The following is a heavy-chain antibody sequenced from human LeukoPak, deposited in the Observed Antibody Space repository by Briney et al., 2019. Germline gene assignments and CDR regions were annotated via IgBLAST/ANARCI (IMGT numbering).Heavy chain of an antibody. D-gene: IGHD3-22*01. CDR2: IRSDGSNK. CDR1: GFTFSTYG. J-gene: IGHJ4*02. Sequence: QHGESLKISCAASGFTFSTYGMHWVRQAPGKGLEWVAFIRSDGSNKYYADSVKGRFTISRDKSKNTLYLQMNSLRAEDTALYYCAKDQSITTIVGQEYYFDYWGQGTLVTVSS. CDR3: AKDQSITTIVGQEYYFDY. V-gene: IGHV3-30*02.